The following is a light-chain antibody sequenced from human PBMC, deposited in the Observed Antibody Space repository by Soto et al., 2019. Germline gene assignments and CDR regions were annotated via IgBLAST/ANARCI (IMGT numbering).Light chain of an antibody. CDR2: AAS. Sequence: IQLTQSPSFLSASVGDRVTITCRASQDLSDYLAWYQQRPGKAPKLLIYAASTLQSGVPSRFSGSGSGTEYTHTMSSLQPEDVATYSCQQLNSYPLTFDGGTKVEIK. CDR1: QDLSDY. CDR3: QQLNSYPLT. J-gene: IGKJ4*01. V-gene: IGKV1-9*01.